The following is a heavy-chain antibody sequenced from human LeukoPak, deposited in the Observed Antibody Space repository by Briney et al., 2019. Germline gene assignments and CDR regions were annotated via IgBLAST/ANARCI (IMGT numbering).Heavy chain of an antibody. D-gene: IGHD5-18*01. CDR3: ARGVDTAMVPAFDY. Sequence: SETLSLTCTVSGGSISSSSYYWGWIRQPPGKGLEWIGSIYYSGSTYYNPSLKSRVTISVDTSKNQFPLKLSSVTAADTAVYYCARGVDTAMVPAFDYWGQGTLVTVSS. CDR1: GGSISSSSYY. J-gene: IGHJ4*02. V-gene: IGHV4-39*06. CDR2: IYYSGST.